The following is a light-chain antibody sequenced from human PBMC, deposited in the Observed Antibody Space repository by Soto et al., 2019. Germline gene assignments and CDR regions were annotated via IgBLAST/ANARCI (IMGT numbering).Light chain of an antibody. CDR3: SSYTSSSTLHV. Sequence: LTQPASVSGSPGQSITISCTGTSSDVGGYNYVSWYQQDPGKAPKLMIYEVNNRPSGVSNRFSGSKSGNTASLTISGLQAEDEADYYCSSYTSSSTLHVFGTGTQLTVL. V-gene: IGLV2-14*01. CDR2: EVN. J-gene: IGLJ1*01. CDR1: SSDVGGYNY.